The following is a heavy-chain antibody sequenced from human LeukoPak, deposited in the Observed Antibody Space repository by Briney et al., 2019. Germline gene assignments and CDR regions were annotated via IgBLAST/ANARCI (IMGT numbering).Heavy chain of an antibody. V-gene: IGHV5-51*01. Sequence: GESLKISCKGSGYSFTSYWIGWVRQMPGKGLEWMGTIYPGDSDTRYSPSFRGQVTISADKSISTAYLQWSSLKASDTAMYYCARGVQQLDPELYNWFDPWGQGTLVTVSS. CDR2: IYPGDSDT. D-gene: IGHD6-13*01. CDR1: GYSFTSYW. CDR3: ARGVQQLDPELYNWFDP. J-gene: IGHJ5*02.